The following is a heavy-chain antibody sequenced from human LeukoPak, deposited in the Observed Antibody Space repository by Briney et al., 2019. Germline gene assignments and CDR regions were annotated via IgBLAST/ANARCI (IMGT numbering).Heavy chain of an antibody. J-gene: IGHJ4*02. D-gene: IGHD5-24*01. V-gene: IGHV1-69*05. CDR1: GGTFSSYI. Sequence: SVKVSCKASGGTFSSYIISWARQAPGQGLEWMGRIIPIFGTANYAQKFQGRVTITTDESTNTAYIELSSLRSEDTAVYYCAGIDGYRADYWGQGTLVTVSS. CDR2: IIPIFGTA. CDR3: AGIDGYRADY.